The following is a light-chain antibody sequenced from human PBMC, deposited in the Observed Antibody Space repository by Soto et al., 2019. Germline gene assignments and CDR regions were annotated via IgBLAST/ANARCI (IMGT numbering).Light chain of an antibody. CDR1: QSVSSY. V-gene: IGKV3-11*01. Sequence: EIALTQSPATLSLSPGEGANLSCRASQSVSSYLAWYQQRPGQAPRLLIYDASNRATGIPARFSGSGSGTDFILTISSLEPEDFAVYYCQQRSNWPPTFGQGTRLEIK. J-gene: IGKJ5*01. CDR2: DAS. CDR3: QQRSNWPPT.